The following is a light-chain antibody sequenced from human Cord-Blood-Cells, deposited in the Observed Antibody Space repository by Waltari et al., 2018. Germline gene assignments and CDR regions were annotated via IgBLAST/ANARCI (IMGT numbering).Light chain of an antibody. CDR1: QRISSW. Sequence: DIQMPQSPSTLSASVGDSVTITCLASQRISSWLAWYQQKPGKAPQLLIYKASRLESGVPSRFSGSGSGTEFTLTISRLQPDDCATYYCQQHNSYLYTLGQGTKLEIK. CDR2: KAS. J-gene: IGKJ2*01. V-gene: IGKV1-5*03. CDR3: QQHNSYLYT.